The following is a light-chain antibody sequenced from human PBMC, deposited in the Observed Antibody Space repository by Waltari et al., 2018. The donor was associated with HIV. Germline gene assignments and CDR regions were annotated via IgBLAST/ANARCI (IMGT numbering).Light chain of an antibody. CDR3: MQSRQVPLT. CDR1: QSLLFSDGKTY. J-gene: IGKJ4*01. Sequence: DIVMTQTHLSLSVTPGQPASISCKSSQSLLFSDGKTYLSWYMHKPGQTPQLLIDEASNRFSGVPDRFSRSGSGTDFTLKISRVEADDVGVYCCMQSRQVPLTFGGGTKVEIK. CDR2: EAS. V-gene: IGKV2D-29*01.